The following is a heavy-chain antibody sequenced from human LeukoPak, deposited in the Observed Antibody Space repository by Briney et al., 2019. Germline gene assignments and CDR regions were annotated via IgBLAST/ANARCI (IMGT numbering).Heavy chain of an antibody. V-gene: IGHV1-2*02. CDR1: GGTFSSYA. CDR2: INPNSGGT. D-gene: IGHD1-26*01. CDR3: ARTHYSYGMDV. J-gene: IGHJ6*02. Sequence: GASVKVSCKASGGTFSSYAISWVRQAPGQGLEWMGWINPNSGGTNYAQKFQGRVTMTRDTSISTAYMELSRLRSDDTAVYYCARTHYSYGMDVWGQGTTVTVSS.